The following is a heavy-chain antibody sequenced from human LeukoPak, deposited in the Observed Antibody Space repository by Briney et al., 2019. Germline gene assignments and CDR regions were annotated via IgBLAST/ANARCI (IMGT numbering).Heavy chain of an antibody. J-gene: IGHJ4*02. CDR3: TRDGGSGIDY. CDR2: IWYDGSQE. CDR1: GFTFTRYG. Sequence: GGSLRLSCAASGFTFTRYGMHWLRQAPGKGLEWVAVIWYDGSQEYYADSVKGRFTVSRDTSKSTLYLQMNSLRVEDSAVYYCTRDGGSGIDYWGQGTLVTVSS. D-gene: IGHD1-26*01. V-gene: IGHV3-33*01.